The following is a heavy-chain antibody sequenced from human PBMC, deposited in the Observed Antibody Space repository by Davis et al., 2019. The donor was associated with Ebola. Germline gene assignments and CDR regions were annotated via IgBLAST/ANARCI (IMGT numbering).Heavy chain of an antibody. Sequence: SETLSLTCTVSGGSISSSSYYWGWIRQPPGKGLEWIGSIYYSGSTYYNPSLKSRVTISVDTSKNQFSLKLSSVTAADTAVYYCASRPWGYYYYGMDVWGQGTTVTVSS. CDR1: GGSISSSSYY. CDR2: IYYSGST. J-gene: IGHJ6*02. CDR3: ASRPWGYYYYGMDV. V-gene: IGHV4-39*01. D-gene: IGHD3-16*01.